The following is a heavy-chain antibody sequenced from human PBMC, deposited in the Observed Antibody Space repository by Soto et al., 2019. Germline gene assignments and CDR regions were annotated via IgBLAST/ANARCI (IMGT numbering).Heavy chain of an antibody. CDR1: GGSISSYY. J-gene: IGHJ6*02. CDR3: ARGGSSGPPRPHFYYYYGMDV. V-gene: IGHV4-59*01. CDR2: IYYSGST. Sequence: PSETLSLTCTVSGGSISSYYWSWIRQPPGKGLEWIGYIYYSGSTNYNPSLKSRVTISVDTSKNQFSLKLSSVTAADTAVYYCARGGSSGPPRPHFYYYYGMDVWGQGTTVTVS. D-gene: IGHD6-19*01.